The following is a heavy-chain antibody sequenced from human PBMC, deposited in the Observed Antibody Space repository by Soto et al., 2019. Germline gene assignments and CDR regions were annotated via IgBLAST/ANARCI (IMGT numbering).Heavy chain of an antibody. Sequence: QVQLQQWGAGLLKPSETLSLTCAVYGGSFSGYYWSWIRQPPGKGLEWIGEINHSGSTNYNPSLKSRVTISVDTSKNQFSLKLSSVPAADTAVYYCAREALYCSGGSCHDDYWGQGTLVTVSS. V-gene: IGHV4-34*01. CDR2: INHSGST. J-gene: IGHJ4*02. D-gene: IGHD2-15*01. CDR1: GGSFSGYY. CDR3: AREALYCSGGSCHDDY.